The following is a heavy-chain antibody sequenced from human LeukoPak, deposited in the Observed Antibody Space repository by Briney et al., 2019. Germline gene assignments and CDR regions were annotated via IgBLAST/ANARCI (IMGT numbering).Heavy chain of an antibody. Sequence: PGGSLRLSCAASGFTFSSYAMSWVRQAPGKGLEWVSAISGSGSNTYYAGSVRGRFTTSRDNSKRTVYLQMNSLRVEDTAVYYCAPLAANIFDYWGQGTLVTASS. CDR1: GFTFSSYA. CDR2: ISGSGSNT. V-gene: IGHV3-23*01. J-gene: IGHJ4*02. D-gene: IGHD6-25*01. CDR3: APLAANIFDY.